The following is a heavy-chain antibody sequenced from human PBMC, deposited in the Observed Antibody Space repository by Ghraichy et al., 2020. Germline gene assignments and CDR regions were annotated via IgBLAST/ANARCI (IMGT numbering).Heavy chain of an antibody. CDR2: ISGSGGST. V-gene: IGHV3-23*01. CDR1: GFTFSSYA. Sequence: GESLNISCAASGFTFSSYAMSWVRQAPGKGLEWVSAISGSGGSTYYADSVKGRFTISRDNSKNTLYLQMNSLRAEDTAVYYCAKETAPYRLRLGELSPWGQGTLVTVSS. CDR3: AKETAPYRLRLGELSP. J-gene: IGHJ5*02. D-gene: IGHD3-16*02.